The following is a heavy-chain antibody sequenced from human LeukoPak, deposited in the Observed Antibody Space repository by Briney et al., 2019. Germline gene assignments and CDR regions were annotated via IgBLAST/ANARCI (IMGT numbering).Heavy chain of an antibody. V-gene: IGHV3-21*01. CDR2: ISSSSSYI. CDR1: GFTFSSYS. CDR3: ARDQGRTSSRPYYYYYGMDV. D-gene: IGHD6-13*01. J-gene: IGHJ6*02. Sequence: GGSLRLSCAASGFTFSSYSMNWVRQAPGKGLEWVSSISSSSSYIYYADSVKGRFTISRDNAKNSLYLQMNSLRDEDTAVYYCARDQGRTSSRPYYYYYGMDVWGQGTTVTVSS.